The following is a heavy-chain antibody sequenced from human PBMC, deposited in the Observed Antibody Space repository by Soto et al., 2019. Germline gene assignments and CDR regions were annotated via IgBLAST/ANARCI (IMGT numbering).Heavy chain of an antibody. CDR1: GYTFTSYG. D-gene: IGHD2-8*02. CDR3: ARDGMGTVVVHAPSTFDI. CDR2: ISAYNGKT. Sequence: QVPLVQSGAEVKKPGASVKVSCKASGYTFTSYGITWVRQAPGQGLEWMGWISAYNGKTNYAPTLQGRVTMTTDTSTSTAYMELRCLRSYDTAVYYCARDGMGTVVVHAPSTFDIWGQGTMVTVSS. V-gene: IGHV1-18*01. J-gene: IGHJ3*02.